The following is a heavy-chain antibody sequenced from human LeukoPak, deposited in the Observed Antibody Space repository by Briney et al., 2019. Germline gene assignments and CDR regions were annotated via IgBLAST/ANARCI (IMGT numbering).Heavy chain of an antibody. CDR1: GFTFNSYA. CDR3: AKTYRDYFDS. CDR2: ISASGAST. Sequence: GGSLRLSCVGSGFTFNSYAMNWVRQAPGKGLQWVSTISASGASTFYADSAKGRFTISRDNSKNTVSLQVNSLRVEDTAIYYCAKTYRDYFDSWGLGTLVTVSS. D-gene: IGHD5-18*01. J-gene: IGHJ4*02. V-gene: IGHV3-23*01.